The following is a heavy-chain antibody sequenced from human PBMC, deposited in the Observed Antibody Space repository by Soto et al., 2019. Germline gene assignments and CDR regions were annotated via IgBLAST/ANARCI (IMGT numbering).Heavy chain of an antibody. V-gene: IGHV4-31*02. CDR3: ARGSGYYRNFGA. CDR2: IFDSGSA. D-gene: IGHD3-3*01. CDR1: GGSITSGGYS. J-gene: IGHJ4*02. Sequence: QVQLQEPGPGLVRPSQTLSLTCFVSGGSITSGGYSWTWIRHQPGKALQWIGYIFDSGSAYYDPSLKSRLTISVATVKNLFSLELSSVTAADPAVYYCARGSGYYRNFGAWGQGTLVSVSS.